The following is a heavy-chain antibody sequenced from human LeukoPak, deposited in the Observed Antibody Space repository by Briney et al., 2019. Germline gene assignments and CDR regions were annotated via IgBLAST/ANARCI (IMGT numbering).Heavy chain of an antibody. J-gene: IGHJ4*02. V-gene: IGHV1-2*02. CDR1: GYTFTGYY. D-gene: IGHD3-9*01. CDR2: INPNSGGT. Sequence: RASVKVSCKASGYTFTGYYMHWVRQAPGQGLEWMGWINPNSGGTNYAQKFQGRVTMTRNTSFSTAYMELGRLRSDDTAVYYCARDGALLRYFDWLSAAYFDYWGQGTLVTVSS. CDR3: ARDGALLRYFDWLSAAYFDY.